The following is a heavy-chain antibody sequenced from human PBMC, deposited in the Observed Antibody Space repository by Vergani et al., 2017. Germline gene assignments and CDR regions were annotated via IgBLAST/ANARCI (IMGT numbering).Heavy chain of an antibody. Sequence: QLQLQESGPGLVKPSETLSLTCTVSGGSISSSSYYWGWIRQPPGKGLEWIGSIYYSGSTYYNPSLKSRVTISVDTSKNQFSLKLSSVTAADTAVYYCASSNCSSTSCRYYYYYYMDVWGKGTTVTVSS. CDR1: GGSISSSSYY. J-gene: IGHJ6*03. CDR3: ASSNCSSTSCRYYYYYYMDV. CDR2: IYYSGST. V-gene: IGHV4-39*07. D-gene: IGHD2-2*01.